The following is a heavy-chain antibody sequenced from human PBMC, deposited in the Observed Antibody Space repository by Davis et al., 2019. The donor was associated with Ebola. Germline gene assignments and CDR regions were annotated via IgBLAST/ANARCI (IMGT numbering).Heavy chain of an antibody. CDR1: GYSFTSYW. V-gene: IGHV5-51*01. J-gene: IGHJ6*02. Sequence: GESLKTPCKGPGYSFTSYWIGWVRQMPGKGLEWMGIIYPGDSDTRYSPSFQGQVTISADKSISTAYLQWSSLKASDTAMYYCARLSGSSSSRDYYYYGMDVWGQGTTVTVSS. CDR2: IYPGDSDT. D-gene: IGHD6-6*01. CDR3: ARLSGSSSSRDYYYYGMDV.